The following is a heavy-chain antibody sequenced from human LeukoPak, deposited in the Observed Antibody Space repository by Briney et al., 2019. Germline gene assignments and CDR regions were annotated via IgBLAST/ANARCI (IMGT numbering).Heavy chain of an antibody. V-gene: IGHV3-33*01. CDR3: ARGGTYYDFWSGYSYYYGMDV. D-gene: IGHD3-3*01. Sequence: PGGSLTLSCAASGFTFSSYGMHWVRQAPGKGLEWVAVIWYDGSNKYYADSVKGPFTISRDNSKNTLYLQMNSLRAEDTAVYYCARGGTYYDFWSGYSYYYGMDVWGEGTSASVSS. J-gene: IGHJ6*04. CDR2: IWYDGSNK. CDR1: GFTFSSYG.